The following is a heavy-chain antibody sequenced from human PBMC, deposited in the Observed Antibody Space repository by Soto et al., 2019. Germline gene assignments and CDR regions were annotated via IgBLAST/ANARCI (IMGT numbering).Heavy chain of an antibody. CDR3: TTTGGHLHSDPFDY. J-gene: IGHJ4*02. V-gene: IGHV3-15*07. D-gene: IGHD2-8*02. CDR2: IKSKISGGTA. CDR1: GFTFSDGW. Sequence: EVQLVESGGGLVKPGGSLRLSCAASGFTFSDGWMNWVRQAPGKGLEWVGRIKSKISGGTADYVAPVIGRFTISRDDSKNTVYLQMNSPKIEDTAVYYCTTTGGHLHSDPFDYWGQGALVTVSS.